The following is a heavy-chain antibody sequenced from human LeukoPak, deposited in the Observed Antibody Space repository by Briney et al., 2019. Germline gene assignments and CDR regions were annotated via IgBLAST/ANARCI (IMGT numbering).Heavy chain of an antibody. CDR2: IYYSWST. CDR3: AYGMDV. CDR1: GGYISSYY. J-gene: IGHJ6*02. V-gene: IGHV4-59*01. Sequence: PSETLSLTCTVSGGYISSYYWSWLRQPPGKGLDRIGYIYYSWSTNYNPSLKSRVTISVDTSKNQFSLKLSSVTAADTAVYYCAYGMDVWGQGTTVTVSS.